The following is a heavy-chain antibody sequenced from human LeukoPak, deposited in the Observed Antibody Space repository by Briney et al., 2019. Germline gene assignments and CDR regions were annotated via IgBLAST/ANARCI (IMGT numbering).Heavy chain of an antibody. D-gene: IGHD1-26*01. Sequence: SVKVSCRASGGTFSSYAISWVRQAPGQGLEWMGGIIPIFGTANYAQKFQGRVTITADKSTSTAYMELSSLTSEDTAVYYCARSDHNSWNAFDIWGQGTMVTVSS. J-gene: IGHJ3*02. CDR2: IIPIFGTA. V-gene: IGHV1-69*06. CDR1: GGTFSSYA. CDR3: ARSDHNSWNAFDI.